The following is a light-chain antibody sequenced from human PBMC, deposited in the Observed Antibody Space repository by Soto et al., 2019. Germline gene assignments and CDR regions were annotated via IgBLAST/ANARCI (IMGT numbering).Light chain of an antibody. Sequence: PEARCVGPGDRSRWSPNPSQTINNNIAWYQLKDGQVPRLLIYGASTRATDIPARFSVSWSGTDLTLTVRRLQSDYCAVYSCQEYDNSPGATFGGGTKVDIK. CDR2: GAS. CDR1: QTINNN. J-gene: IGKJ4*01. CDR3: QEYDNSPGAT. V-gene: IGKV3-15*01.